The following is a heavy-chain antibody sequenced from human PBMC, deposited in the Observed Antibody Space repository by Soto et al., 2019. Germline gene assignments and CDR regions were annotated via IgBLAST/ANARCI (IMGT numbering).Heavy chain of an antibody. Sequence: EVQLVESGGGLVQPGGSLRLSCAASGFTFSSYSMNWVRQAPGKGLEWVSVIWSAGLIYYADSVRGRFTISRDISKNILYLEMTSLRADDTAVYYCAREAPMDVWGQGTTVTVSS. CDR2: IWSAGLI. CDR1: GFTFSSYS. J-gene: IGHJ6*02. CDR3: AREAPMDV. V-gene: IGHV3-23*04.